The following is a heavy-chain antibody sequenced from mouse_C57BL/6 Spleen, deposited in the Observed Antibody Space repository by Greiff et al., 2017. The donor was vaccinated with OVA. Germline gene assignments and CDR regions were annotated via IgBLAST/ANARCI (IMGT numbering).Heavy chain of an antibody. CDR1: GFTFSSYA. CDR2: ISDGGSYT. V-gene: IGHV5-4*01. J-gene: IGHJ2*01. Sequence: EVQLVESGGGLVKPGGSLKLSCAASGFTFSSYAMSWVRQTPEKRLEWVATISDGGSYTYYPDNVKGRFTISRDNAKNNLYLQMSHLKSEDTAMYYCAVITTGFDYWGQGTTLTVSS. D-gene: IGHD1-1*01. CDR3: AVITTGFDY.